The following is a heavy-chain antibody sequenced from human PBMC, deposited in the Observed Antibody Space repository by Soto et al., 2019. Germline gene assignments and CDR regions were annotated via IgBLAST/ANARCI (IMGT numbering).Heavy chain of an antibody. CDR3: ARASGRSKLLPFYFDP. CDR2: INPATGDT. J-gene: IGHJ5*02. V-gene: IGHV1-3*01. CDR1: GYAFTTSA. D-gene: IGHD1-26*01. Sequence: QVHLVQSGAEVQKPGASVRISRQASGYAFTTSAIHWVRQAPGQSLEWMGWINPATGDTKYSQNVRGRVTFALDTSATTAYMDLRSLASHDTAVYYCARASGRSKLLPFYFDPWGQGTQVTVSS.